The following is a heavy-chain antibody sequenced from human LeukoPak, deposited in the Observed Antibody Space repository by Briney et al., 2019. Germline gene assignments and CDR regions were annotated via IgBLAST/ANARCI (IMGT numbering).Heavy chain of an antibody. V-gene: IGHV3-30*02. CDR2: IRYDGSNK. J-gene: IGHJ4*02. CDR1: GFTFSSYG. Sequence: GGSLRLSCAASGFTFSSYGMHWVRQAPGKGLEWVAFIRYDGSNKYYADSVKGRFTISRDNSKNTLYLQMNSLRAEDTAVYYCAKDRPLYGDWPDPLDYWGQGTLVTVSS. CDR3: AKDRPLYGDWPDPLDY. D-gene: IGHD4-17*01.